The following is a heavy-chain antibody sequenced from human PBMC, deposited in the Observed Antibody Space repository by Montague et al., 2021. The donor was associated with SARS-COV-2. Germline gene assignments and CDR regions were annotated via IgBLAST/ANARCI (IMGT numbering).Heavy chain of an antibody. J-gene: IGHJ4*02. V-gene: IGHV3-48*03. D-gene: IGHD6-6*01. CDR2: ISSSGSTI. CDR1: GFTFSSYE. CDR3: ASDGPYGWRIAAMAFDYFDY. Sequence: SLRLSCAASGFTFSSYEMNWVRQAPGKGLEWVSYISSSGSTIYYADSVKGRFTISRDNAKNSLYLQMNSLRAEDTAVYYCASDGPYGWRIAAMAFDYFDYWGQGTLVTVSS.